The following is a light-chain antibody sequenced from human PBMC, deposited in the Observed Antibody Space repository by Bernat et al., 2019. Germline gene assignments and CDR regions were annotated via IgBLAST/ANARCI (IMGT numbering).Light chain of an antibody. J-gene: IGLJ3*02. CDR1: NSNIGNNY. CDR3: ATWDTSMSAGV. CDR2: ENT. V-gene: IGLV1-51*02. Sequence: QSVVTQPPSVSAAPGQAVTISCSGSNSNIGNNYVSWYQPLPGTAPKLLISENTKRPSGIPDRFSGSKSGTSATLGITGLQTGDEADYYCATWDTSMSAGVFGGGTRLTVL.